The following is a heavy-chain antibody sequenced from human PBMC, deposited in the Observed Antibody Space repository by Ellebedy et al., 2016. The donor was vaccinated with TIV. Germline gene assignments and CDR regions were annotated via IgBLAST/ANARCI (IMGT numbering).Heavy chain of an antibody. V-gene: IGHV3-49*04. CDR2: IRSKAYGGTT. D-gene: IGHD4-17*01. CDR3: TRDLSPFTVTTNWFDP. Sequence: GESLKISCEASGITVSDYFMSWVRQAPGKGLEWVGFIRSKAYGGTTEYAASVKGRFTISRDDSKSIAYLQMNSLKTEDTAVYYCTRDLSPFTVTTNWFDPWGQGTLVTVSS. J-gene: IGHJ5*02. CDR1: GITVSDYF.